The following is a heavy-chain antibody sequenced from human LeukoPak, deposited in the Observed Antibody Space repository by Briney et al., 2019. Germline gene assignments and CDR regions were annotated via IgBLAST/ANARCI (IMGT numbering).Heavy chain of an antibody. D-gene: IGHD1-26*01. V-gene: IGHV3-33*01. CDR2: IWYDGSNR. CDR3: ARGLVGATAPDY. Sequence: GGSLRLSCVASGFTLASYGLHWVRQAPGKGLEWVAVIWYDGSNRYYADFVKGRFTISRDNSKNTLYLQMSSLRAEDTAVYYCARGLVGATAPDYWGQGTLVTVSS. CDR1: GFTLASYG. J-gene: IGHJ4*02.